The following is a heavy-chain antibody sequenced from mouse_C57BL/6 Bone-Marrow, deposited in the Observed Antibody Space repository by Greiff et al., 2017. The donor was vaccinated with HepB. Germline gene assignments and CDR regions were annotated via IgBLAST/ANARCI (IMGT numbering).Heavy chain of an antibody. V-gene: IGHV14-4*01. Sequence: EVQLQQSGAELVRPGASVKLSCTASGFNIKDDYMHWVKQRPEQGLEWIGWIDPENGDTEYASKFQGKATITADKSSNTAYLQLSSLTSEDTAVYYCTVYYGNRFAYWGQGTLVTVSA. CDR3: TVYYGNRFAY. J-gene: IGHJ3*01. CDR1: GFNIKDDY. CDR2: IDPENGDT. D-gene: IGHD2-1*01.